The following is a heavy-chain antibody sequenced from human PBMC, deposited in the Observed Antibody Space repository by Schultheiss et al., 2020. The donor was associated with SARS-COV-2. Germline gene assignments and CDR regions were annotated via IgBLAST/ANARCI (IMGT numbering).Heavy chain of an antibody. CDR1: GFTFSNAW. J-gene: IGHJ6*03. D-gene: IGHD1-26*01. CDR2: IKSKTDGGTT. CDR3: TTDPREGIVGATLYYYYYMDV. Sequence: GGSLRLSCAASGFTFSNAWMSWVRQAPGKGLEWVGRIKSKTDGGTTDYAAPVKGRFTISRDDSKNTLYLQMNSLKTEDTAVYYCTTDPREGIVGATLYYYYYMDVWGKGTTVTVSS. V-gene: IGHV3-15*01.